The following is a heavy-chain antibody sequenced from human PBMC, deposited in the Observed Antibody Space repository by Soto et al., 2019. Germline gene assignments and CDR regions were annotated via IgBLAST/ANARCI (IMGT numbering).Heavy chain of an antibody. D-gene: IGHD2-21*01. J-gene: IGHJ4*02. CDR1: GFTFSSYA. Sequence: EVQLLESGGGLVQPGGSLRLSCAASGFTFSSYAMIWVRQDPGKGLEWVSAISGSSGSTYYADSVKGRFTISRDNSKHTLYLQMNSLRAEDTAVYYCAKDLRLLQATTFDYWGQGTLVTVSS. CDR3: AKDLRLLQATTFDY. CDR2: ISGSSGST. V-gene: IGHV3-23*01.